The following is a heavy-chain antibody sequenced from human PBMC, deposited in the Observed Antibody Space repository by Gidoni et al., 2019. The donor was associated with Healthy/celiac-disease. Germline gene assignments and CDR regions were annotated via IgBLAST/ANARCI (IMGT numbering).Heavy chain of an antibody. CDR2: IYYSGRT. V-gene: IGHV4-39*01. D-gene: IGHD3-10*01. J-gene: IGHJ6*02. Sequence: QLQLQESGPGLVKPSETLSLTCTVSGGSISSSSYYWGWIRQPPGKGLEWIGSIYYSGRTYYNPSLKSRVTISVDTSKNQFSLKLSSVTAADTAVYYCARPGILWFGESIYGMDVWGQGTTVTVSS. CDR3: ARPGILWFGESIYGMDV. CDR1: GGSISSSSYY.